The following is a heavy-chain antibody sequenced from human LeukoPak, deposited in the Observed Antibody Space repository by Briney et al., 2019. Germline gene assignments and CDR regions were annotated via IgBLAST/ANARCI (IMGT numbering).Heavy chain of an antibody. Sequence: PLETLSLTCTVSGGSISSYYWSWIRQPPGKGLEWIGYIYYSGSTNYNPSLKSRVTISVDTSKNQFSLKLSSVTAADTAVYYCARVFRRYSGYDTYYYYYYMDVWGKGTTVTVSS. CDR2: IYYSGST. D-gene: IGHD5-12*01. J-gene: IGHJ6*03. CDR1: GGSISSYY. CDR3: ARVFRRYSGYDTYYYYYYMDV. V-gene: IGHV4-59*01.